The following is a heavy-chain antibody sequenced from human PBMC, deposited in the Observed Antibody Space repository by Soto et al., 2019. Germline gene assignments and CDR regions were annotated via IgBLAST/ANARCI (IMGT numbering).Heavy chain of an antibody. CDR2: ISSSGSTI. CDR1: GFTFSDYY. Sequence: GGSLRLSCVASGFTFSDYYMSWIRQAPGKGLEWVSYISSSGSTIYYADSVKGRFTISRDNAKNSLYLQMNSLRAEDTAVYYCARVLLGVVAATRGLYYYMDVWGKGTTVTVSS. CDR3: ARVLLGVVAATRGLYYYMDV. J-gene: IGHJ6*03. V-gene: IGHV3-11*01. D-gene: IGHD2-15*01.